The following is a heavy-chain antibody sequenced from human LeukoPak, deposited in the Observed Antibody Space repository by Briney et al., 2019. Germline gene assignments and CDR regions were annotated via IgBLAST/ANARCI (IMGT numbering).Heavy chain of an antibody. J-gene: IGHJ3*02. D-gene: IGHD3-10*01. CDR3: AKALPYGSGSYQGAFDI. V-gene: IGHV3-48*03. Sequence: QSGGSLRLSCAASGFTFSSYEMNWVRQAPGKGLEWVSYISSSGSTIYYADSVKGRFTISRDNAKNSLYLQMNSLRAEDTALYYCAKALPYGSGSYQGAFDIWGQGTMVTVSS. CDR1: GFTFSSYE. CDR2: ISSSGSTI.